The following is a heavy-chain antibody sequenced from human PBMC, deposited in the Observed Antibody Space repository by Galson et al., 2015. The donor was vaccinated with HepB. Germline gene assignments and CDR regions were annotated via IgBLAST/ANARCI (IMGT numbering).Heavy chain of an antibody. D-gene: IGHD6-13*01. CDR3: ARGAAGPSYGMDV. CDR2: IIPIFGTA. V-gene: IGHV1-69*01. J-gene: IGHJ6*02. CDR1: GGTFSSYA. Sequence: SGGTFSSYAISWVRQAPGQGLEWMGGIIPIFGTANYAQKFQGRVTITADESTSTAYMELSSLRSEDTAVYYCARGAAGPSYGMDVWGQGTTVTVSS.